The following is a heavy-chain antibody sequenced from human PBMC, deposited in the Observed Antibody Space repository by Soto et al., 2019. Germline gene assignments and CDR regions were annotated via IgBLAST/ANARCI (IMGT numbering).Heavy chain of an antibody. J-gene: IGHJ4*02. Sequence: QVKLVESGGGVVQPGRSLRLSCAASGFNVSAYTMHWVRQAPGKGLEWVAVISSDGNHKYYTDSVKGRFTISRDTSTTTLYLQMNSLRAEDTAVYYCARWEQPLFDYWGQGTLVTVSS. V-gene: IGHV3-30-3*01. CDR1: GFNVSAYT. CDR2: ISSDGNHK. D-gene: IGHD1-26*01. CDR3: ARWEQPLFDY.